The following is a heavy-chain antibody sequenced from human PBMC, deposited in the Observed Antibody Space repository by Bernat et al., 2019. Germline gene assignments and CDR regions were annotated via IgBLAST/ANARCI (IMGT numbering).Heavy chain of an antibody. D-gene: IGHD6-13*01. J-gene: IGHJ4*02. Sequence: QVQLQQWGAGLLKPSETLSLTCAVYGGSFSGYYWSWIRQPPGKGLEWIGEINHSGSTNYNPSLKSRVTISVETSKNQFSLKLSSVTAADTAVYYCARGRNRIAAAGTLGFDYWGQGTLVTVSS. CDR1: GGSFSGYY. V-gene: IGHV4-34*01. CDR3: ARGRNRIAAAGTLGFDY. CDR2: INHSGST.